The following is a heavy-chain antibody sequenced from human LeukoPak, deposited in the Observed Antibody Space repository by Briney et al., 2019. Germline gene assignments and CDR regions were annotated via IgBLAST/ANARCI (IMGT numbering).Heavy chain of an antibody. CDR2: ISSSSSYI. Sequence: GGSLRLSCAPSGFTFSSYSMNCVRQAPRKGLGWVSSISSSSSYIYYADSVKGRFTSSRYNAKNSLYLQMNSLRAEDTAVYYCASGITGTIFDYWGQGTLVTVSS. V-gene: IGHV3-21*01. CDR3: ASGITGTIFDY. D-gene: IGHD1-7*01. J-gene: IGHJ4*02. CDR1: GFTFSSYS.